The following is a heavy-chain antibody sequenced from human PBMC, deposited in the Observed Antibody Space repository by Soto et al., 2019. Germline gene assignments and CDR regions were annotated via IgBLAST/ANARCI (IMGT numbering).Heavy chain of an antibody. D-gene: IGHD5-12*01. Sequence: QVQLVQSGAEVKKPGSSVKVSCKASRGTFSSYAISWVRQAPGQGLEWMGGIIPIFGTANYAQKFQGRVTITADESTSTAYMELSSLRSEDTAVYYCARIEGRSGYDWGYFDYWGQGTLVTVSS. V-gene: IGHV1-69*01. CDR2: IIPIFGTA. CDR3: ARIEGRSGYDWGYFDY. CDR1: RGTFSSYA. J-gene: IGHJ4*02.